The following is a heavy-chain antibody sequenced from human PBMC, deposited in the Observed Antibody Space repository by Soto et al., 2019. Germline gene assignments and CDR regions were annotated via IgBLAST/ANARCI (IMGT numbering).Heavy chain of an antibody. CDR2: ITNTGGHT. CDR3: VKYVLDRGADS. CDR1: GFTFRDHA. V-gene: IGHV3-23*01. Sequence: EVQLLESGGGLVQPGGSLTLSCAASGFTFRDHAMTWVRQAPGQGLEYVSSITNTGGHTFYADSVKGRFTISRNNSKYTSYLQMNSMIAEDTALYYCVKYVLDRGADSWGQGTLVAVSS. D-gene: IGHD3-10*01. J-gene: IGHJ4*02.